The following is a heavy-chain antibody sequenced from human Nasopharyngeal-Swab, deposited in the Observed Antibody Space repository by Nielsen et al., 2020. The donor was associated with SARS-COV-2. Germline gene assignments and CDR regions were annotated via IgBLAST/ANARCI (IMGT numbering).Heavy chain of an antibody. CDR2: IIPILGIA. J-gene: IGHJ5*02. D-gene: IGHD2-15*01. CDR3: ARGPPRYCSGGSCHPYTWFDP. V-gene: IGHV1-69*10. Sequence: WVRQAPGQGLEWMGGIIPILGIANYAQKFQGRVTITADKSTSTAYMELSSLRSEDTAVYYCARGPPRYCSGGSCHPYTWFDPWGQGTLVTVSS.